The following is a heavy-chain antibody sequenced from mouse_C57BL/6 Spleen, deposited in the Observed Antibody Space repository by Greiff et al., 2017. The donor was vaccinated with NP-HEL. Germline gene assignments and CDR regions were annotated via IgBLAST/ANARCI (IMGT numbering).Heavy chain of an antibody. V-gene: IGHV2-9-1*01. CDR3: ARMGYYGSSWHFDY. J-gene: IGHJ2*01. CDR2: IWTGGGT. CDR1: GFSLTSYA. Sequence: VQRVESGPGLVAPSQSLSITCTVSGFSLTSYAISWVRQPPGKGLEWLGVIWTGGGTNYNSALKSRLSISKDNSKSQVFLKMNSLQTDDTARYYCARMGYYGSSWHFDYWGQGTTLTVSS. D-gene: IGHD1-1*01.